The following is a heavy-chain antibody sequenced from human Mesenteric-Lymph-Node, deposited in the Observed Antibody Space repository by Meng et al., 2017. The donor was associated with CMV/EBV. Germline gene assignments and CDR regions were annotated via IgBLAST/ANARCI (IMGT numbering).Heavy chain of an antibody. D-gene: IGHD6-13*01. CDR1: GGSSSSYY. Sequence: TIAGGSSSSYYWSWIRQPPGKGLEWIGYIYYSGSTNYNPSLKSRVTISVDTSKNQFSLKLSSVTAADTAVYYCARGIAAAGCWFDPWGQGTLVTVSS. CDR2: IYYSGST. CDR3: ARGIAAAGCWFDP. J-gene: IGHJ5*02. V-gene: IGHV4-59*01.